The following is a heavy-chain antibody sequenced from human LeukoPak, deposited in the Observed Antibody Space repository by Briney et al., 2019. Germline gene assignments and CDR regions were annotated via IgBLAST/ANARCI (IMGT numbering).Heavy chain of an antibody. CDR3: ARMYGSGSYYHFDY. J-gene: IGHJ4*02. Sequence: GGSLRLSCAASGFTVSSNYMSWVRQAPGKGLEWVSVIYSGGSTYNADSVKGRFTISRDNSKNTLYLQMNSLRAEDTAVYYCARMYGSGSYYHFDYWGQGTLVTVSS. D-gene: IGHD3-10*01. CDR1: GFTVSSNY. CDR2: IYSGGST. V-gene: IGHV3-66*01.